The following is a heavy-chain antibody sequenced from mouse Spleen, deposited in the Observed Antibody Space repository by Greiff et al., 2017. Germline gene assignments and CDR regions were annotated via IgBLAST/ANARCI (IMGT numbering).Heavy chain of an antibody. V-gene: IGHV1-18*01. Sequence: EVQLVESGPELVKPGASVKIPCKASGYTFTDYNMDWVKQSHGKSLEWIGDINPNNGGTIYNQKFKGKATLTVDKSSSTAYMELRSLTSEDTAVYYCARSFYAMDYWGQGTSVTVSS. CDR1: GYTFTDYN. CDR2: INPNNGGT. CDR3: ARSFYAMDY. J-gene: IGHJ4*01.